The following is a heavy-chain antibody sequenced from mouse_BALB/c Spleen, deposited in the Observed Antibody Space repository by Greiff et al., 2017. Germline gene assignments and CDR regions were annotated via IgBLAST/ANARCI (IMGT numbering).Heavy chain of an antibody. D-gene: IGHD3-3*01. CDR1: GYSITSGYY. CDR3: ARRANYAMDY. J-gene: IGHJ4*01. CDR2: ISYDGSN. Sequence: VQLQQSGPGLVKPSQSLSLTCSVTGYSITSGYYWNWIRQFPGNKLEWMGYISYDGSNNYNPSLKNRISITRDTSKNQFFLKLNSVTTEDTATYYCARRANYAMDYWGQGTSVTVSS. V-gene: IGHV3-6*02.